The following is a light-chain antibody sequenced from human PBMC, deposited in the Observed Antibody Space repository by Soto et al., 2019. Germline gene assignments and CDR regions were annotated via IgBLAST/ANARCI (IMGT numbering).Light chain of an antibody. J-gene: IGKJ4*01. V-gene: IGKV3-15*01. CDR3: QQYNNWPVT. CDR1: QSVSSN. CDR2: GAS. Sequence: PAPPSFSPGGRAPPSRRASQSVSSNLAWYHQKPGQPPRLLIYGASTRAAGVPARFSGSGSGTEFTLTISSLQSEDSAVYYCQQYNNWPVTFGGGTKVDIK.